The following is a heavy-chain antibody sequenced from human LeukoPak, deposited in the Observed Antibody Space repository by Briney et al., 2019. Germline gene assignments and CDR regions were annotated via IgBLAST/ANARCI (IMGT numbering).Heavy chain of an antibody. J-gene: IGHJ4*02. V-gene: IGHV3-7*01. CDR2: IKQDGSEK. CDR3: AKATKGDYGFY. D-gene: IGHD4-17*01. Sequence: GGSLRLSCAASGFTFSSYWMTWVRQAPGKGLEWVANIKQDGSEKNYVDSVKGRFTISRDNAKNSLFLQMNSLRAEDTAVYYCAKATKGDYGFYWGQGTLVTVSS. CDR1: GFTFSSYW.